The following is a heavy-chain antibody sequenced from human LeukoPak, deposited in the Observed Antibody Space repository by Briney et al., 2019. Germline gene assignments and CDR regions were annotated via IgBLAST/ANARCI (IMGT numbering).Heavy chain of an antibody. CDR2: ISSSSSYI. D-gene: IGHD3-10*01. J-gene: IGHJ4*02. V-gene: IGHV3-21*01. CDR3: AREAVAFYGSGSPLDY. Sequence: GGSLRLSCAASGFTFDDYAMHWVRQAPGKGLEWVSSISSSSSYIYYADSVKGRFTISRDNAKNSLYLQMNSLRAEDTAVYYCAREAVAFYGSGSPLDYWGQGTLVTVSS. CDR1: GFTFDDYA.